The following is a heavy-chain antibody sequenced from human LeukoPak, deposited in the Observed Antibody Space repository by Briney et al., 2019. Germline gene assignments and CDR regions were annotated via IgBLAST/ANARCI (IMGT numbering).Heavy chain of an antibody. D-gene: IGHD3-10*01. CDR2: IYYSGST. J-gene: IGHJ4*02. CDR1: GGSISSYY. V-gene: IGHV4-59*01. CDR3: ARSYYGTEFDY. Sequence: SETLSLTCTVSGGSISSYYWSWIRQPPGKGLEWIGYIYYSGSTNYNPSLKSRVTISVDTSKNQFSLKLSSVTAADTAVYYCARSYYGTEFDYWGQGTLVTVSS.